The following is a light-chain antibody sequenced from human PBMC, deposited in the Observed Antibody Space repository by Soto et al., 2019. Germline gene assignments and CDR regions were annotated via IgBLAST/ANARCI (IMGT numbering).Light chain of an antibody. Sequence: SYELTQPPSVSVAPGQTATITCGGSNIRTKSVHWCRQRPGQAPVLDVYDDLDRPSGIPERFSGSNSGNTATLTISKVEPGDEADYYCQVWDSSGDHPVFGGGTKLTVL. CDR3: QVWDSSGDHPV. J-gene: IGLJ2*01. V-gene: IGLV3-21*02. CDR2: DDL. CDR1: NIRTKS.